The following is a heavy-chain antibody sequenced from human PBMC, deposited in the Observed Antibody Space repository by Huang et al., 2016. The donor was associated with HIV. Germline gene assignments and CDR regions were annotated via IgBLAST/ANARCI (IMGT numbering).Heavy chain of an antibody. J-gene: IGHJ4*02. CDR2: SSRSSNSK. V-gene: IGHV3-48*04. D-gene: IGHD2-15*01. CDR1: GFTFGDFN. CDR3: ARESCSGGTCYLFDF. Sequence: EVQLVESGGGLVQPGTSLRLPCAASGFTFGDFNMNWVRQARGKGLEWISYSSRSSNSKLYADSVKGRFTISRDNARNSLYLQLKSLRVEDTAVYYCARESCSGGTCYLFDFWGQGVLVTVSS.